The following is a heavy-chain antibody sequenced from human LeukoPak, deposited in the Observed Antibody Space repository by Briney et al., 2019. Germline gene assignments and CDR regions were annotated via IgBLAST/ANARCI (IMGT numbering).Heavy chain of an antibody. D-gene: IGHD3-22*01. CDR2: IYYSGST. CDR1: GVSISSGGYY. CDR3: ARGGWLFAYGMDV. V-gene: IGHV4-31*03. J-gene: IGHJ6*02. Sequence: PSETLSLTCTVSGVSISSGGYYWSWIRQHPGKGLEWIGYIYYSGSTYYNPSLKSRVTISVDTSKNQFSLKLSSVTAADTAVYYCARGGWLFAYGMDVWGQGTTVTVSS.